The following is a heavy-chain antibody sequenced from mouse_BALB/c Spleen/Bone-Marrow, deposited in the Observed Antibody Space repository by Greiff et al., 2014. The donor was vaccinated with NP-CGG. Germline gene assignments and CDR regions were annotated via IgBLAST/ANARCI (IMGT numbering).Heavy chain of an antibody. Sequence: VQLQQPGAELVRPGALVKLSCKASSFNIKDYYMHWVKQRPEQGLEWIGWIDPDNGNTIYDPKFQGKASITGDTSSNTAYLHLRSLTAEDTAVYYCAGGNYRFDYWGQGTPVTVSA. CDR1: SFNIKDYY. CDR2: IDPDNGNT. J-gene: IGHJ3*01. V-gene: IGHV14-1*02. CDR3: AGGNYRFDY. D-gene: IGHD2-1*01.